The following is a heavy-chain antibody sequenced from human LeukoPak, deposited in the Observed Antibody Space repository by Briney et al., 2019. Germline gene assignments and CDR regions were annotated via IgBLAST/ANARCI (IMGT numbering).Heavy chain of an antibody. CDR3: AKPPGLRRLDP. CDR2: INWNAGST. Sequence: RPGGSLRLSCAASGFTFDDSGMSWVRQAPGKGLEWVSGINWNAGSTGYADSVKGRFTISRDNSKNTLFLQTNSLRAEDTAVYYCAKPPGLRRLDPWGQGTLVTVSS. V-gene: IGHV3-20*04. J-gene: IGHJ5*02. D-gene: IGHD5-12*01. CDR1: GFTFDDSG.